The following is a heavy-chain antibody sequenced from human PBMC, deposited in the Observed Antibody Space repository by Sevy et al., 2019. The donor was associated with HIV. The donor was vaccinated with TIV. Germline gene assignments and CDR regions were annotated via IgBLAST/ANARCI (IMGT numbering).Heavy chain of an antibody. CDR1: GFTFSTHA. CDR2: ISYDGKNK. CDR3: SRDAGYDTYGYYPSDY. Sequence: GGSLRLSCAASGFTFSTHAMHWVRQAPGKGLEWVAAISYDGKNKYYADSVKGQFNISRDDSKKTLFLQMQSLTPEDTAVYYCSRDAGYDTYGYYPSDYWGQGTLVTVSS. J-gene: IGHJ4*02. V-gene: IGHV3-30*03. D-gene: IGHD3-22*01.